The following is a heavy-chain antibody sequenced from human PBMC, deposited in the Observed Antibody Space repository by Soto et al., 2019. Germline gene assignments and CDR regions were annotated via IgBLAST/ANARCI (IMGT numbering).Heavy chain of an antibody. D-gene: IGHD3-3*01. Sequence: AAGKVSWEASGYTFTSSGISWGRPAPGQRLEGMGWISAYNGNTNYAQKLQGRVTMTTDTSTSTAYMELRSLRSDDTAVYYCARLRITISPVDYWGQGPLVTVSS. CDR3: ARLRITISPVDY. CDR2: ISAYNGNT. CDR1: GYTFTSSG. V-gene: IGHV1-18*04. J-gene: IGHJ4*02.